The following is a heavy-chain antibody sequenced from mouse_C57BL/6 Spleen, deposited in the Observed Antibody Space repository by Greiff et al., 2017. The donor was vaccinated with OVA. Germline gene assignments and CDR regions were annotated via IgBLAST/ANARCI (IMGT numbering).Heavy chain of an antibody. CDR2: IIPNNGGT. CDR3: ARSGLNYGKAWFAY. Sequence: EVQLQQSGPELVKPGASVKIPCKASGYTFTDYNMDWVKQSHGKSLEWIGDIIPNNGGTIYNQKFKGKATLTVDKSSSTAYMELRSLTSEDTAVYYCARSGLNYGKAWFAYWGQGTLVTVSA. J-gene: IGHJ3*01. V-gene: IGHV1-18*01. CDR1: GYTFTDYN. D-gene: IGHD2-1*01.